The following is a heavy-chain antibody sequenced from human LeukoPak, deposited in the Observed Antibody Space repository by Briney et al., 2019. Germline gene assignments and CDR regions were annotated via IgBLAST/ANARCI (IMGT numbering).Heavy chain of an antibody. CDR1: GFTSSSYG. V-gene: IGHV3-33*06. D-gene: IGHD2-15*01. J-gene: IGHJ4*02. CDR2: IWYDGSNK. CDR3: AKDRWYRQTNFDY. Sequence: PGGSLRLSCAASGFTSSSYGMHWVRQAPGKGLEWVAVIWYDGSNKYYADSVKGRFTISRDNSKNTLYLQMNSLRAEDTAVYYCAKDRWYRQTNFDYWGQGTLVTVSS.